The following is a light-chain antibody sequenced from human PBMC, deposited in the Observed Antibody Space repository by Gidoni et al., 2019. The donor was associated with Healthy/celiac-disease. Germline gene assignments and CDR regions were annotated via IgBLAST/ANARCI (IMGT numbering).Light chain of an antibody. CDR3: QQYGSSPLIT. Sequence: EIVLTQSPGTLSLSPGERATLSCRASQSFSSGYSSYLAWYQQKPGQAPRLLIYGASSRATGIPDRFSGSGSGTDFTLTISRLEPEDFEVYYCQQYGSSPLITFGQGTRLEIK. V-gene: IGKV3-20*01. CDR2: GAS. CDR1: QSFSSGYSSY. J-gene: IGKJ5*01.